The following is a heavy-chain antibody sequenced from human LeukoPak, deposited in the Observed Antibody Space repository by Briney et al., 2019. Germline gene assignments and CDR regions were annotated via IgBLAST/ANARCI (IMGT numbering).Heavy chain of an antibody. CDR3: ARRSYCGGDCYGSDAFDI. V-gene: IGHV3-21*01. D-gene: IGHD2-21*02. CDR2: ISSSSTYL. CDR1: GFTLSSYT. J-gene: IGHJ3*02. Sequence: GSLRLSCAASGFTLSSYTMNWVRQAPGKGLEWVSFISSSSTYLDYADSLKGRFTISRDNAKSSLYLQMNSLRAEDTAVYYCARRSYCGGDCYGSDAFDIWGQGTMVTVSS.